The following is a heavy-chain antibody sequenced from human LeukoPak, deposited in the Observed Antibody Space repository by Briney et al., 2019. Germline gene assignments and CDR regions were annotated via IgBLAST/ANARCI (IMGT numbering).Heavy chain of an antibody. J-gene: IGHJ4*02. Sequence: PGGSLRLSCASSGFTFSNYWVHSVRQAPGKGLGWVSRINRDGSNTKYAASVKGRFTVSRDNAKNTLNLQMKSMRDEDTAVYYCARDRKSGESSEIDYWGQGTLVTVSS. CDR2: INRDGSNT. D-gene: IGHD3-10*01. CDR1: GFTFSNYW. V-gene: IGHV3-74*03. CDR3: ARDRKSGESSEIDY.